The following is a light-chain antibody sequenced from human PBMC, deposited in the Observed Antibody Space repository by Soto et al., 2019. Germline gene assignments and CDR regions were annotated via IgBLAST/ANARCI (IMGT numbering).Light chain of an antibody. V-gene: IGLV2-14*03. CDR1: SSDVGAYIF. Sequence: QSALTQPASVSGSPGQSITISCTGTSSDVGAYIFVSCYQHHPGKAPTLMIYDVSNRPSGVSHRFSGSKSGNTASLTISGLQAEDEADYYCSSYTSSSTLGHVIFGGGTKLTVL. CDR3: SSYTSSSTLGHVI. CDR2: DVS. J-gene: IGLJ2*01.